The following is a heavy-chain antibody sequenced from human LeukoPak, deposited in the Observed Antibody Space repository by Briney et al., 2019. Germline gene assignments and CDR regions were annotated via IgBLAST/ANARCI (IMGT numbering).Heavy chain of an antibody. CDR3: ARHLRMTTVTLGAFDI. V-gene: IGHV4-34*01. D-gene: IGHD4-17*01. CDR1: GGSFSGYY. Sequence: PSETLSLTCAVYGGSFSGYYWSWLRQPPGKGLEWIGSIYYSGSTYYNPSLKSRVTISVDTSKNQFSLKLSSVTAADTAVYYCARHLRMTTVTLGAFDIWGQGTMVTVSS. CDR2: IYYSGST. J-gene: IGHJ3*02.